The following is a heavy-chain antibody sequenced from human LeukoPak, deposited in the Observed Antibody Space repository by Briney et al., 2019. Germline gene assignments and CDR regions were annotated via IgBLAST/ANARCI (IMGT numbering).Heavy chain of an antibody. V-gene: IGHV3-66*01. CDR3: ARVEAVAGPHYSTPDY. D-gene: IGHD6-19*01. Sequence: GGSLRLSCAASGFTVSSNYMSWVRQAPGKGLEWVSVIYSGGSTYYADSVKGRFTISRDNSKNTLYLQMNSLRAEDTAVYYCARVEAVAGPHYSTPDYWGQGTLVTVSS. CDR2: IYSGGST. CDR1: GFTVSSNY. J-gene: IGHJ4*02.